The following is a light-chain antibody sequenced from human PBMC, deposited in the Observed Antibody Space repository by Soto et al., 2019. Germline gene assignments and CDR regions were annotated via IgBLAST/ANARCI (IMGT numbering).Light chain of an antibody. Sequence: DIKMTQSPSSLSASVGDRVTITCRSSQYISNYLNWYQQKSGTAPKLLIHTASTLQSGVPSRFSGRGSGPDFTLTISSVQPDDFAIYFCQPSYSTPPTFGQGT. V-gene: IGKV1-39*01. CDR1: QYISNY. CDR2: TAS. CDR3: QPSYSTPPT. J-gene: IGKJ2*01.